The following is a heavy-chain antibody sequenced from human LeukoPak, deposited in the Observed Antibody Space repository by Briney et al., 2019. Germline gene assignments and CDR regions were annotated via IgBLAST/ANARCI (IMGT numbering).Heavy chain of an antibody. CDR3: AKVDDSSGYYYSLLDY. CDR1: GFTFSSYA. J-gene: IGHJ4*02. CDR2: IKVLWWST. D-gene: IGHD3-22*01. Sequence: GSVRLSCAASGFTFSSYAMIWVRQAAGKGLEWVSAIKVLWWSTYYADSVKGRFTISRDNSKNTLYPQMNSPRAEDTAVYYCAKVDDSSGYYYSLLDYWGQGTLVTLSS. V-gene: IGHV3-23*01.